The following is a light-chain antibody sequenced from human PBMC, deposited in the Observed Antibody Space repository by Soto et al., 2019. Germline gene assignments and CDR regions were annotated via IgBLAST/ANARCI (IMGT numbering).Light chain of an antibody. V-gene: IGKV3-20*01. Sequence: EIVLTQSPGTLSLSPGERATLSCRASQSVSSSYLAWYQQKHGQAPRLHIYGASSSATGIPDRFSGSGSGTDFTLTISRLEPEDFAVYYCQQYGSSPPYTFGQGTKLEIK. CDR2: GAS. CDR1: QSVSSSY. J-gene: IGKJ2*01. CDR3: QQYGSSPPYT.